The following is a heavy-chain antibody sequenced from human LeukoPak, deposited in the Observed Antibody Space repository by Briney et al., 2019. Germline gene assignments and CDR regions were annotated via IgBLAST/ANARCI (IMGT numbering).Heavy chain of an antibody. D-gene: IGHD5-18*01. Sequence: GGSLRLSCAASGFTFSSYSMNWVRQAPGKGLEWVSYISSSSSTIYYADSVKGRFTISRDNAKNSLYLQMNSLRAEDTAVYYCARELRGTAMGDDAFDIWGQGTMVTVSS. CDR1: GFTFSSYS. V-gene: IGHV3-48*01. CDR3: ARELRGTAMGDDAFDI. J-gene: IGHJ3*02. CDR2: ISSSSSTI.